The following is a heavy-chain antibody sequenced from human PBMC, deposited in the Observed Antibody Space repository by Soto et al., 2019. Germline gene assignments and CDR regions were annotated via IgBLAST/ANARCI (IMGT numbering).Heavy chain of an antibody. D-gene: IGHD3-10*01. J-gene: IGHJ5*02. Sequence: QVQLVESGGGVVQPGRSLRLSCAASGFTFSSYAMHWVRQAPGKGLEWVAGISYDGSNKYYADSVKGRFTISRDNSKNTLYLQMNSRRAEDTAVYYCERDFGGNHVANWFDPWGQGTLVTVSS. CDR3: ERDFGGNHVANWFDP. CDR2: ISYDGSNK. CDR1: GFTFSSYA. V-gene: IGHV3-30-3*01.